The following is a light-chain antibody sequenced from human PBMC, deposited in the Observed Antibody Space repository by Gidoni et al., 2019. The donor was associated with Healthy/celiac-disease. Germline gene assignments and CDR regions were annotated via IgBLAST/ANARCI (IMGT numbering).Light chain of an antibody. Sequence: DIQMTQSPSALSASVGDRVTITCRARQSISSWFAWYQQKTGKAPKLLSYKASSLESGVPSRFSGSGPGTEFTLTISSLQPDDFATYYCQQYNSYPWTFGQGTKVEIK. CDR1: QSISSW. CDR3: QQYNSYPWT. J-gene: IGKJ1*01. CDR2: KAS. V-gene: IGKV1-5*03.